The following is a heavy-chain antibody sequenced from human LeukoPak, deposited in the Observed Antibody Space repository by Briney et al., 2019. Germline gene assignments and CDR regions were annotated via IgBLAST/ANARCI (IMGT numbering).Heavy chain of an antibody. J-gene: IGHJ3*02. Sequence: GGSLRLSCAASRFTFSNYAMNWVRQAPGKGLEWVSSISGSGGNTYYADSVKGRFTISRDNSKNTLSLQMNSLRADDTAVYYCAKPARTDAFDIWGQGTMVTVSS. V-gene: IGHV3-23*01. CDR2: ISGSGGNT. CDR1: RFTFSNYA. CDR3: AKPARTDAFDI. D-gene: IGHD1-14*01.